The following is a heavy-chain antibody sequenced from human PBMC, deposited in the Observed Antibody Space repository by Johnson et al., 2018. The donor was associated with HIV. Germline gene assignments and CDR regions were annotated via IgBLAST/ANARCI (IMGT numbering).Heavy chain of an antibody. V-gene: IGHV3-74*01. CDR1: GFTFSSYW. CDR2: INSDGSST. J-gene: IGHJ3*02. CDR3: AKDIALDSSGHYLVALDI. D-gene: IGHD3-22*01. Sequence: VQLVESGGGLVQPGGSLRLSCAASGFTFSSYWMHWVRQAPGKGLVWVSRINSDGSSTSYADSVKGRFTISRDNAKNSLYLQMNSLRPEDTALYYCAKDIALDSSGHYLVALDIWGQGTMVTVSS.